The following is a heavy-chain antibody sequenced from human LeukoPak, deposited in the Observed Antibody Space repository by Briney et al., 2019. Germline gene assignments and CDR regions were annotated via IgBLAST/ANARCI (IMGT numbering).Heavy chain of an antibody. CDR1: GGSISSYY. CDR3: ARDGGIEDWFDP. J-gene: IGHJ5*02. CDR2: IYYSGST. D-gene: IGHD1-26*01. Sequence: PSETLSLTCTVSGGSISSYYWSWIRQPPGKGLEWIGYIYYSGSTNHNPSLKSRVTISVDTSKNQFSLKLSSVTAADTAVYYCARDGGIEDWFDPWGQGTLVTVSS. V-gene: IGHV4-59*01.